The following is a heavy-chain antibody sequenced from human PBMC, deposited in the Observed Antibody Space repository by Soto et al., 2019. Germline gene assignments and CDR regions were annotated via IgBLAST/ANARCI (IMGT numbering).Heavy chain of an antibody. V-gene: IGHV1-69*13. J-gene: IGHJ4*02. D-gene: IGHD2-21*01. CDR2: IIPIFGTP. Sequence: SVKVSCKASGVTFSRQDMRWVRQAPGQGLEWMGGIIPIFGTPQYAEKFQDRVTITADESTSTAYMELSSLTSEDTAVYYYATNEGRDCYSFDYWGQGTLVTVSS. CDR1: GVTFSRQD. CDR3: ATNEGRDCYSFDY.